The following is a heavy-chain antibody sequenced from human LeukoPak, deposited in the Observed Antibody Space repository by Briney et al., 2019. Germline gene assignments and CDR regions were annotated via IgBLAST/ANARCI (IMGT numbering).Heavy chain of an antibody. D-gene: IGHD3-22*01. Sequence: ASVKVSCKASGYTFTGYYMHWVRQAPGQGLEWMGWINPNSGGTNYAQKFQGRVTMTRDTSISTAYMERSSLRSDDTAVYYCATGSGYYVGYIRHWGQGTLVTVSS. CDR1: GYTFTGYY. J-gene: IGHJ1*01. CDR3: ATGSGYYVGYIRH. V-gene: IGHV1-2*02. CDR2: INPNSGGT.